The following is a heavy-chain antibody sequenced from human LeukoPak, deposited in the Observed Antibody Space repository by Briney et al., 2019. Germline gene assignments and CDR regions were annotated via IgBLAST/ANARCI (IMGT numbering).Heavy chain of an antibody. J-gene: IGHJ4*02. Sequence: PSETLSLTCAVYGGSFSGYYRSWIRQPPGRGLEWIGEINHSGSTNYNPSLKSRVTISVDTSKNQFSLKLSSVTAADTAVYYCARGHTTMPFDYWGQGTLVTVSS. V-gene: IGHV4-34*01. CDR2: INHSGST. CDR3: ARGHTTMPFDY. D-gene: IGHD2-2*01. CDR1: GGSFSGYY.